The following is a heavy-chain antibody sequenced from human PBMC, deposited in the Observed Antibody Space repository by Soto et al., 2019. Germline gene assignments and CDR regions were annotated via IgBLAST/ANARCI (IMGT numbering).Heavy chain of an antibody. CDR2: VYSGGST. CDR1: GGSINGFY. J-gene: IGHJ4*02. D-gene: IGHD6-19*01. CDR3: ARGGRRVAVAGTFDS. Sequence: LSLTCIVSGGSINGFYWSWIRQSPGKGLEWIGYVYSGGSTKYNSSLKSQVTISVDTSKNQFSLKLTSVTAADTAVYFCARGGRRVAVAGTFDSWGQGTLVTVSS. V-gene: IGHV4-59*01.